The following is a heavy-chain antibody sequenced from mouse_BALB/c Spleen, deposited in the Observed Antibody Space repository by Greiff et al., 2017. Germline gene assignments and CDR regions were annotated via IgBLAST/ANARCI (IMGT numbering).Heavy chain of an antibody. CDR2: ISDGGSYT. CDR3: ARGGAMDY. J-gene: IGHJ4*01. CDR1: GFTFSDYY. V-gene: IGHV5-4*02. Sequence: EVHLVESGGGLVKPGGSLKLSCAASGFTFSDYYMYWVRQTPEKRLEWVATISDGGSYTYYPDSVKGRLTISRDNAKNNLYLQMSSLKSEDTAMYYCARGGAMDYWGQGTSVTVSS.